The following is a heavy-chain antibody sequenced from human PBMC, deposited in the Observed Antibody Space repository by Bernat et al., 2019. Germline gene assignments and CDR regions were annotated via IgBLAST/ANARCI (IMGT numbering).Heavy chain of an antibody. CDR3: ARPRYSSSFEGDFDI. D-gene: IGHD6-13*01. CDR2: ISYSGST. V-gene: IGHV4-39*01. CDR1: VGPISSISYS. Sequence: QLQLQESGPGLVKPSETLSLTCTVSVGPISSISYSWGWFRQPPGKGLEWIGSISYSGSTYYNPSLKSRVTISVDTSKNQFSLRLNSVTAADTAVYYCARPRYSSSFEGDFDIWGQGTMVTVSS. J-gene: IGHJ3*02.